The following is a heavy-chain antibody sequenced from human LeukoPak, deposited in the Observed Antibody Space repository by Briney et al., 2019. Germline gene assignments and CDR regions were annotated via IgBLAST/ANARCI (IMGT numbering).Heavy chain of an antibody. J-gene: IGHJ4*02. Sequence: ASVKVSCKASGYTFTSYGISWVRQAPGQGLEWMGWINPYSGGTNYAQKFQGRVTMTRDTSISTAYIELSRLRSDDTAVYYCARDEEWQISGAFDYWGQGTLVTVSS. V-gene: IGHV1-2*02. CDR3: ARDEEWQISGAFDY. CDR2: INPYSGGT. D-gene: IGHD3-3*01. CDR1: GYTFTSYG.